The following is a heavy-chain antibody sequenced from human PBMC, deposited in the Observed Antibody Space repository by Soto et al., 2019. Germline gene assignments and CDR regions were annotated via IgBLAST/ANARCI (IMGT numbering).Heavy chain of an antibody. J-gene: IGHJ4*02. V-gene: IGHV3-9*01. CDR3: AFCCYGDHRDLLSF. CDR1: DVEFEEYA. D-gene: IGHD4-17*01. CDR2: ISCNSGSI. Sequence: PGGPLTLYCVTCDVEFEEYAMLWVRPATGKGLEWVSGISCNSGSIGYADSVKGRFTISRDNAKNSLYLQMNSLTAEDTALYYCAFCCYGDHRDLLSFWGQRTPDTVSA.